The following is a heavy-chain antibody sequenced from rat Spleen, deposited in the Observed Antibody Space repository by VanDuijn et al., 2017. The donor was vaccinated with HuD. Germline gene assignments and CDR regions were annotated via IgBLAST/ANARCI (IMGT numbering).Heavy chain of an antibody. D-gene: IGHD1-1*01. J-gene: IGHJ3*01. Sequence: EVQLVESGGGLVQPGRSMKLSCAASGFTFSDCGMAWVLQAPTKGLEWVASISYDGGSTYYRDSVKGRFTISRDNAKSTLYLQMESLRSEDTATYYCAKDLDYSGDNWFGYWGQGTLVTFSS. CDR2: ISYDGGST. V-gene: IGHV5-20*01. CDR1: GFTFSDCG. CDR3: AKDLDYSGDNWFGY.